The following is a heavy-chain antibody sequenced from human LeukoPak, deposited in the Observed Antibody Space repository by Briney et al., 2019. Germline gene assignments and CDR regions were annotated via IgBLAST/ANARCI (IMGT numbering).Heavy chain of an antibody. CDR1: GFTFSSYG. CDR2: MSYDGSNK. D-gene: IGHD3-3*01. J-gene: IGHJ4*02. V-gene: IGHV3-30*18. CDR3: AKEGRSGYYYFNY. Sequence: GGSLRLSCAASGFTFSSYGMHWVRQAPGKGLEWVAAMSYDGSNKYYADSVKGRFTLSVDNSKNTLYLQMNSLRAEHTALYFCAKEGRSGYYYFNYWGQGTLVTVSS.